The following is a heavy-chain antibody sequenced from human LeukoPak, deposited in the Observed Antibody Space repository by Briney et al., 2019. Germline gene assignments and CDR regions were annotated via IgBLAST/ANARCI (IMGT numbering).Heavy chain of an antibody. CDR1: GFTFSSYA. Sequence: GGSLRLSCAASGFTFSSYAMSWVRQAPGKGLEGFSAISGSGVSTYYADSVKGRFTISRDNSKNTLYLQMNSLRAEDTAVYYCAKGIGYYYDSSGHFYGDYYYGMDVWGQGTTVTVSS. CDR3: AKGIGYYYDSSGHFYGDYYYGMDV. CDR2: ISGSGVST. V-gene: IGHV3-23*01. D-gene: IGHD3-22*01. J-gene: IGHJ6*02.